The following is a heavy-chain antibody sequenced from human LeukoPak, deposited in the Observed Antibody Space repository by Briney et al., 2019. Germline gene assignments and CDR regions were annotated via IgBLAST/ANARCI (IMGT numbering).Heavy chain of an antibody. Sequence: SQTLSLTCAISGDSVSSNSAAWNWIRQSPSRGLEWLGRTYYRSKWNNGYAVSVKSRITINPDTSKNQFSLQLNSVTPEDTAVYYCARHFDNGDYKKTFDIWGQGTMVTVSS. J-gene: IGHJ3*02. CDR2: TYYRSKWNN. D-gene: IGHD4-17*01. CDR3: ARHFDNGDYKKTFDI. CDR1: GDSVSSNSAA. V-gene: IGHV6-1*01.